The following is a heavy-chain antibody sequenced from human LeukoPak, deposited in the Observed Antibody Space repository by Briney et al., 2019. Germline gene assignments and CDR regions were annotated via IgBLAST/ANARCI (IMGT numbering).Heavy chain of an antibody. CDR1: GFTFSTYA. CDR3: AKVSGGNGY. J-gene: IGHJ4*02. V-gene: IGHV3-23*01. CDR2: ISGSGGST. D-gene: IGHD2-15*01. Sequence: PGGSLRLSCAVSGFTFSTYAMSWVRQAPGKGLEWVSAISGSGGSTYYADSVKGRFTISRDSSKNTLYLQMNSLRAEDTAIYYCAKVSGGNGYWGQGTLVTVSS.